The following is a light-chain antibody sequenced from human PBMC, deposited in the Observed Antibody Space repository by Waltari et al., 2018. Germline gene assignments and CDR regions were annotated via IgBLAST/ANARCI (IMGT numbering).Light chain of an antibody. Sequence: QSVLTQPPSASGPPGHRVAISCSGTRSNIVINSVHWYQQLPGTAPKLLTHSNNQRPSGVPDRFSGSKSGTSASLAISGLQSEDEAHYYCAAWDASLNGWVFGGGTKLTVL. CDR2: SNN. CDR1: RSNIVINS. V-gene: IGLV1-44*01. CDR3: AAWDASLNGWV. J-gene: IGLJ3*02.